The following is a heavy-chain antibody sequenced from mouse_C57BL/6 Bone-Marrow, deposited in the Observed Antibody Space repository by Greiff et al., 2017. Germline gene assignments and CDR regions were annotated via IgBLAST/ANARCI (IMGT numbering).Heavy chain of an antibody. CDR1: GYTFTDYE. V-gene: IGHV1-15*01. CDR2: IDPETGGT. J-gene: IGHJ2*01. Sequence: VQLQESGAELVRPGASVTLSCKASGYTFTDYEMHWVKQTPVHGLEWIGAIDPETGGTAYNQKFKGKAILTADKSSSTAYMELRSLTSEDSAVYYCKRGYDGSTYYFDYWGQGTTLTVSS. CDR3: KRGYDGSTYYFDY. D-gene: IGHD2-3*01.